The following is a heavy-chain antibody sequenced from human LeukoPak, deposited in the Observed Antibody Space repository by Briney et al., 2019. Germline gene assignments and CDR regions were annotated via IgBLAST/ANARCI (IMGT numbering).Heavy chain of an antibody. D-gene: IGHD3-22*01. V-gene: IGHV4-59*01. J-gene: IGHJ4*02. Sequence: SETLSLTCTVSGGSISSYYWSWIRQPPGKGLEWIGYIYYSGSTNYNPSLKSRVTISVDTSKNQFSLKLSSVTAADTAVYYCARDHGSGYYYDYWGQGTLVTVSS. CDR3: ARDHGSGYYYDY. CDR1: GGSISSYY. CDR2: IYYSGST.